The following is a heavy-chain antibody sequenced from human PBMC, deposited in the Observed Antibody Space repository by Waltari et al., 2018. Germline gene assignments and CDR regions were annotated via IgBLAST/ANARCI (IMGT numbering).Heavy chain of an antibody. Sequence: QLQLQESGPGLVKPSETLSLTCTVSGGSISSSSYYWGWLRQPPGKGLGCIGSIYFSGSTYYNPSLKGRVTISVDTSRNQFSLKLSSVTAADTAVYYCASLRDGYNANWGQGTLVTVSS. J-gene: IGHJ4*02. CDR3: ASLRDGYNAN. V-gene: IGHV4-39*01. CDR2: IYFSGST. CDR1: GGSISSSSYY. D-gene: IGHD5-12*01.